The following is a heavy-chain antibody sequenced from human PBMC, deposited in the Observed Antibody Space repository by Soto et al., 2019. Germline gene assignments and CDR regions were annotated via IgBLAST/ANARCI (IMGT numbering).Heavy chain of an antibody. J-gene: IGHJ4*02. CDR2: INHSGSS. V-gene: IGHV4-34*01. CDR3: ARSQTTVTSYDY. Sequence: SETLSLTCAVYGVSFSDYSWTWIRQPPGKGLEWIGEINHSGSSYYNPSLESRVTISVDTSKNQFSLKLSSVTAADTAVYYCARSQTTVTSYDYWGQGTLVTVSS. D-gene: IGHD4-17*01. CDR1: GVSFSDYS.